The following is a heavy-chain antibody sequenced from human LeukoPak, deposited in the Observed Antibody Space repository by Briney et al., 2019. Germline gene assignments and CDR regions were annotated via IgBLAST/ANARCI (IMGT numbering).Heavy chain of an antibody. J-gene: IGHJ4*02. D-gene: IGHD6-19*01. Sequence: GGSLRLSCAASGFTFSSDWMHWVRQAPGKGLVWVSRINSDGSSTNYADSVKGRFTISRDNAKNTLYLQMNSLRAEDTAVYYCARVGYGSSGLDYWGQGTLVTVSS. V-gene: IGHV3-74*01. CDR1: GFTFSSDW. CDR2: INSDGSST. CDR3: ARVGYGSSGLDY.